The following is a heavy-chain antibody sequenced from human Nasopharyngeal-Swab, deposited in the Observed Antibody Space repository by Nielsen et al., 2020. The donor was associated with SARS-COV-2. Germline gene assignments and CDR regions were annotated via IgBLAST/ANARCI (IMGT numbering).Heavy chain of an antibody. D-gene: IGHD4-17*01. CDR1: GFIFSSYG. CDR2: IWYDGSNK. CDR3: ARENDYADEYYFDY. Sequence: GESLKISCAASGFIFSSYGMHWVRQAPGKGPEWVAVIWYDGSNKYYADSVKGRFTISRDNSKNTLYLQMNSLRAEDTAVYYCARENDYADEYYFDYWGQGTLVTVSS. J-gene: IGHJ4*02. V-gene: IGHV3-33*08.